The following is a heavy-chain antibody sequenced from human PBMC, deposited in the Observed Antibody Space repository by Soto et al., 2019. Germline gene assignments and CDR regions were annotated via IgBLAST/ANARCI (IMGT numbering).Heavy chain of an antibody. D-gene: IGHD5-18*01. CDR1: GFTFSSYW. V-gene: IGHV3-74*01. Sequence: AGGSLRLSCVASGFTFSSYWMHWVRQAPGKGLVWVSRINPDGSATNYADSVKGRFTISRDNAENTLYLQMNSLRAEDTAVFYCGRGGSDSPMAPGYWGQGTLVTVSS. J-gene: IGHJ4*02. CDR2: INPDGSAT. CDR3: GRGGSDSPMAPGY.